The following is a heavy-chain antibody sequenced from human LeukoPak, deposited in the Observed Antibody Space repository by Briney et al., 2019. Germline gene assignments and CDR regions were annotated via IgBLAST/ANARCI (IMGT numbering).Heavy chain of an antibody. CDR3: TTDNNYGDYGLDY. J-gene: IGHJ4*02. Sequence: PGGSLRLSCAASGFSVSSNYMSWVRQAPGKGLEWVGRIKSKTNGGTTDYAAPVKGRFTISRDDSKNTLFLQMNSLKAEDTAVYYCTTDNNYGDYGLDYWGQGTLVTVSS. CDR2: IKSKTNGGTT. CDR1: GFSVSSNY. V-gene: IGHV3-15*05. D-gene: IGHD4-17*01.